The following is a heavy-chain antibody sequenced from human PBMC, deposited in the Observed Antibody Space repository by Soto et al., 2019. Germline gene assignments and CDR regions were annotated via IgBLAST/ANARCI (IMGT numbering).Heavy chain of an antibody. Sequence: HPGGALRLSCAASGFTFNSYVMSWVRQAPGKGLEWVSSISDSGGSTYYGDTVKGRFTISRDNSKNTLYLQMNSLRAEDTAVYYCAKDGCGSWDFCYYYYMDVWGKGTTVTVSS. D-gene: IGHD6-13*01. CDR1: GFTFNSYV. J-gene: IGHJ6*03. CDR2: ISDSGGST. V-gene: IGHV3-23*01. CDR3: AKDGCGSWDFCYYYYMDV.